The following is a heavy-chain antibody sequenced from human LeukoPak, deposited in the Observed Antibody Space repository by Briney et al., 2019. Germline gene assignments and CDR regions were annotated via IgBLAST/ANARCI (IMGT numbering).Heavy chain of an antibody. V-gene: IGHV3-7*05. CDR2: IKQDGSEK. CDR3: AREINWAFAY. Sequence: GGSLRLSCAASGFTFGGYWMTWVRQAPGKGLEWVANIKQDGSEKYYVDSVKGRFTISRDNARNSLYLQMNSPRAEDTAVYYCAREINWAFAYWGQGTLVTVSA. CDR1: GFTFGGYW. D-gene: IGHD7-27*01. J-gene: IGHJ4*02.